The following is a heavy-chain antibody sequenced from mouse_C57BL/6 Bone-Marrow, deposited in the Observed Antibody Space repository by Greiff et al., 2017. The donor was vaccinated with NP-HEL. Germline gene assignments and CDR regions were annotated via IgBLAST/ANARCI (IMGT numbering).Heavy chain of an antibody. Sequence: EVQRVESGGDLVKPGGSLKLSCAASGFTFSSYGMSWVRQTPDKRLEWVATISSGGSYTYYPDSVKGRFTISRDNAKNTLYLQMSSLKSEDTAMYYCARHGTGKAWFAYWGQGTLVTVSA. D-gene: IGHD4-1*01. CDR1: GFTFSSYG. CDR3: ARHGTGKAWFAY. V-gene: IGHV5-6*01. J-gene: IGHJ3*01. CDR2: ISSGGSYT.